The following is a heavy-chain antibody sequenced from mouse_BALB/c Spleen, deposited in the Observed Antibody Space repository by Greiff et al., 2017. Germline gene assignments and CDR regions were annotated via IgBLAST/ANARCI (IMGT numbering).Heavy chain of an antibody. J-gene: IGHJ3*01. CDR3: ARGDRSFAD. V-gene: IGHV5-17*02. CDR2: ISSGSSTI. Sequence: EVNVVESGGGLVQPGGSRKLSCAASGFTFSSFGMHWVRQAPEKGLAWVAYISSGSSTIYYADTVKGRFTISRDNPKNTLFLQMTSLRSEDTAMYYCARGDRSFADWGQGTLVTVSA. D-gene: IGHD2-14*01. CDR1: GFTFSSFG.